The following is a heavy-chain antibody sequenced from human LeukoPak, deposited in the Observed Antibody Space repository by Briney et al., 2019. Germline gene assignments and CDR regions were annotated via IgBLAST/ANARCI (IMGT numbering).Heavy chain of an antibody. V-gene: IGHV3-21*04. CDR3: ARVNYYDSRGYRHFDY. Sequence: GGSLRLSCAASGFSFSSYTMNWVRQAPGKGLEWVSSISISSSSIYYADSVKGRFTISRDNAKNSLYLQMNSLRSEDTAVYYCARVNYYDSRGYRHFDYWGQGTLVTVSS. CDR2: ISISSSSI. J-gene: IGHJ4*02. CDR1: GFSFSSYT. D-gene: IGHD3-22*01.